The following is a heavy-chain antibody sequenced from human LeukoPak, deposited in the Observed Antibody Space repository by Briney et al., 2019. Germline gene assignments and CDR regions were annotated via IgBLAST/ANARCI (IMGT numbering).Heavy chain of an antibody. CDR2: IGSTGDST. J-gene: IGHJ4*02. CDR1: GFTFSSYS. Sequence: GGSLRLSCAASGFTFSSYSMNWVRQAPGKGLEWVSTIGSTGDSTYYADSVKGRFTISRDNSKNTLYLQMNSLRPEDTAVYYCARDRIVGATRGRYYFDYWGQGTLVTVSS. CDR3: ARDRIVGATRGRYYFDY. V-gene: IGHV3-23*01. D-gene: IGHD1-26*01.